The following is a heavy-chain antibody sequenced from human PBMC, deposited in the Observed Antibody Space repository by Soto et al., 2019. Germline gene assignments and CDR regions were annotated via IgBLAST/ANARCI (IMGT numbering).Heavy chain of an antibody. Sequence: GSLRLSCAASGFTFSSYAMNWVRQAPGKGLEWVSTIRTSVGDTYYAASVKGRFTISRDNSKSTVYLHLNSLRAEDTAIYYCAKDPTYDYGYFDSWGQGTLVTVSS. CDR1: GFTFSSYA. CDR2: IRTSVGDT. V-gene: IGHV3-23*01. D-gene: IGHD4-17*01. CDR3: AKDPTYDYGYFDS. J-gene: IGHJ4*02.